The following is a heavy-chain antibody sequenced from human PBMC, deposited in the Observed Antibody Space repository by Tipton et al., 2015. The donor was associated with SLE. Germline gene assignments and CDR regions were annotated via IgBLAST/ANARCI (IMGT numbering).Heavy chain of an antibody. CDR2: IYYSGST. J-gene: IGHJ6*03. CDR1: GVSIDGSDYY. CDR3: ARVHYYSYMDV. V-gene: IGHV4-30-4*01. Sequence: TLSLTCTVSGVSIDGSDYYWSWIRQYPGKGLEWIGYIYYSGSTYYNPSLKSRLTISVDTSKNQFSLKLSSVTAADTAVYYCARVHYYSYMDVWGKGTTVTVSS.